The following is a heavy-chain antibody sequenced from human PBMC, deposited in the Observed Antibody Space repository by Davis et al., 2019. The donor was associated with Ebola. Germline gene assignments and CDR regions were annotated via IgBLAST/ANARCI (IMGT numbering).Heavy chain of an antibody. V-gene: IGHV5-51*01. CDR2: IYPGDSDT. D-gene: IGHD3-9*01. CDR3: ARRLAMTGYAFDY. Sequence: GESLKISCKGSGYSFTSYWIGWVRQMPGKGLEWMGIIYPGDSDTRYSPSFQGQVTISADKFISTAYLQWSSLKASDTAMYYCARRLAMTGYAFDYWGQGTLVTVSS. CDR1: GYSFTSYW. J-gene: IGHJ4*02.